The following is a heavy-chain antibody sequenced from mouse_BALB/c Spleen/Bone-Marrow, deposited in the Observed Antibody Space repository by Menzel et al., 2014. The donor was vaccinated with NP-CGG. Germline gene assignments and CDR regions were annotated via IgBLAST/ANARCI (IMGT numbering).Heavy chain of an antibody. V-gene: IGHV4-1*02. CDR2: INPESSTI. D-gene: IGHD2-3*01. J-gene: IGHJ2*01. Sequence: EVKLQESGGGLVQPGGPLKLSCAASGFDFRRYWMSWVRQAPGKGLEWIGEINPESSTINYTPSLKDKFIISRDNAKNTLYLQMSKVRSEDTALYYCARLGYYGYFVDWGQGTTLTVSS. CDR3: ARLGYYGYFVD. CDR1: GFDFRRYW.